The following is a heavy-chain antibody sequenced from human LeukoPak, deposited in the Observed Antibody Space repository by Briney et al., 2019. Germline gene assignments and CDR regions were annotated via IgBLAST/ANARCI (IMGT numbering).Heavy chain of an antibody. Sequence: GGSLRLSCAAAGFTFSSYWRHWVRQAPGKGLVWVSRINSDGSSTSYADSVKGRFTISRDNAKNTLYLQMNSLRAEDTAVYYCATGQGHGMDVWGQGTTVTVSS. CDR1: GFTFSSYW. J-gene: IGHJ6*02. CDR3: ATGQGHGMDV. CDR2: INSDGSST. D-gene: IGHD1-14*01. V-gene: IGHV3-74*01.